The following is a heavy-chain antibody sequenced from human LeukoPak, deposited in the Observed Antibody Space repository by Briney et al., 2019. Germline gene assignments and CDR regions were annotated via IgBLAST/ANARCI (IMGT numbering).Heavy chain of an antibody. CDR3: ARALRMATIPGVNMNYFDY. CDR2: INPIGCST. Sequence: ASVKVSCKASGYTFTSYYMHWVRQAPGQGLEWMGIINPIGCSTIYPQQCQRRVTMDRDTSTSTVYMELSSQRSEDTAVYYCARALRMATIPGVNMNYFDYWGQGTLVTVSS. CDR1: GYTFTSYY. J-gene: IGHJ4*02. V-gene: IGHV1-46*01. D-gene: IGHD5-24*01.